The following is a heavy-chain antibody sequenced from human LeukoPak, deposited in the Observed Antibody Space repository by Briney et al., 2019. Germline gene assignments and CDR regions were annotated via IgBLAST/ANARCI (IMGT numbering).Heavy chain of an antibody. V-gene: IGHV4-39*02. CDR1: GGSISSSSYY. Sequence: SETLSLTCTVSGGSISSSSYYWGWIRQPPGKGLEWIGSIYHSGSTYYNPSLKSRVTISVDTSKNHFSLKLSSVTAADTAVYYCARSRGDYSNYLPPRNFDYWGQGTLVTVSS. CDR3: ARSRGDYSNYLPPRNFDY. D-gene: IGHD4-11*01. J-gene: IGHJ4*02. CDR2: IYHSGST.